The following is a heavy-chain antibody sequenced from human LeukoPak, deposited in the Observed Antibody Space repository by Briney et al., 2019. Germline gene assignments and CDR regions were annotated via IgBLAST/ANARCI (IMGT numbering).Heavy chain of an antibody. D-gene: IGHD2-21*02. Sequence: GGSLRLSCAASGFIFSGYTMNWVRQAPGKGLKWVSCISSTSTYIFYADSVKGRFTISRDNAKNSLYLQMNSLSAEDTAVYYCARDESCGGDCYSDAGWFDPWGQGTLVTVSS. CDR3: ARDESCGGDCYSDAGWFDP. CDR1: GFIFSGYT. V-gene: IGHV3-21*01. J-gene: IGHJ5*02. CDR2: ISSTSTYI.